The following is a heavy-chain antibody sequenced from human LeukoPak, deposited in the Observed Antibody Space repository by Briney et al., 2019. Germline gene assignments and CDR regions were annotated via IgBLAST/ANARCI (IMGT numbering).Heavy chain of an antibody. CDR3: AREDSSGLDY. CDR2: ISSSSSYI. J-gene: IGHJ4*02. Sequence: PWGSLRLSCAASGFTFDDYAMHWVRQAPGKGLEWVSSISSSSSYIYYADSVKGRFTISRDSAKNSLYLQMNSLRAEDTAVYYCAREDSSGLDYWGQGTLVTVSS. V-gene: IGHV3-21*01. CDR1: GFTFDDYA. D-gene: IGHD6-19*01.